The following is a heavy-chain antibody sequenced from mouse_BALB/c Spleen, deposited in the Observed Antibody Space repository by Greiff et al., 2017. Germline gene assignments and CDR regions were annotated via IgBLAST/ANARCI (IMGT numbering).Heavy chain of an antibody. CDR2: INPSNGGT. CDR1: GYTFTSYY. CDR3: ARNDYDDAMDY. J-gene: IGHJ4*01. Sequence: QVQLQQSGAELVKPGASVKLSCKASGYTFTSYYMYWVKQRPGQGLEWIGEINPSNGGTNFNEKFKSKATLTVDKSSSTAYMQLSSLTSEDSAVYYCARNDYDDAMDYWGQGTSVTVSS. V-gene: IGHV1S81*02. D-gene: IGHD2-4*01.